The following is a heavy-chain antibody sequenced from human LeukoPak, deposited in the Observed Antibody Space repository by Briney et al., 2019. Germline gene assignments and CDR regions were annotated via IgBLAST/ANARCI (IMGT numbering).Heavy chain of an antibody. CDR2: ISSSSSYI. J-gene: IGHJ4*02. V-gene: IGHV3-21*01. Sequence: PGGSLRLSCAASGFTFSSYSMNWVHQAPGKGLEWVSSISSSSSYIYYADSVKGRFTISRDDAKNSLYLQMNSLRAEDTAVYYCAREDSSSRYFDYWGQGTLVTVSS. CDR1: GFTFSSYS. D-gene: IGHD6-13*01. CDR3: AREDSSSRYFDY.